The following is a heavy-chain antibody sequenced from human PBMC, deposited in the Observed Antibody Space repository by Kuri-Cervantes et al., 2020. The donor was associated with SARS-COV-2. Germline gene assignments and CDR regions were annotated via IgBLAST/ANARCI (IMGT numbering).Heavy chain of an antibody. V-gene: IGHV4-59*12. D-gene: IGHD2-15*01. CDR3: ASRTPTAVTDY. CDR2: IYYSGST. CDR1: GGSISSYY. J-gene: IGHJ4*02. Sequence: SETLSLTCTVSGGSISSYYWSWIRQPPGKGLEWIGYIYYSGSTNYNPSLKSRVTISVDTSKNQFSLKLSSVTAADTAVYYCASRTPTAVTDYWGQGTLVTVSS.